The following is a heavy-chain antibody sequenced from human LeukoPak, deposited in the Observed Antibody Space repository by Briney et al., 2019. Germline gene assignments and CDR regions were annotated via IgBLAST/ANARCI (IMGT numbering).Heavy chain of an antibody. V-gene: IGHV3-7*01. Sequence: GGSLRLSCAASGFTFSSYWMSWVRQAPGKGREWVANIKQDGSEKYYVDSVKGRFTISRDNAKNSLYLQMNSLRAEDTAVYYCARGRRYYDSSGYYIGYWGQGTLVTVSS. CDR3: ARGRRYYDSSGYYIGY. D-gene: IGHD3-22*01. CDR1: GFTFSSYW. CDR2: IKQDGSEK. J-gene: IGHJ4*02.